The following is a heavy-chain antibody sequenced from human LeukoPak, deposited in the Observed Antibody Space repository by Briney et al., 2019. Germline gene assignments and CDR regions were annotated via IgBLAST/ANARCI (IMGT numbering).Heavy chain of an antibody. CDR1: GCTFIKSW. J-gene: IGHJ4*02. V-gene: IGHV3-15*01. Sequence: GGSLPLSCPGSGCTFIKSWMSWVGQAPARGMAWVGRILSETGGGCTDYGAPVKGRFTISRDNSKNTLYLQMSSLTTEDTAVYCWTSYRISVAGLVDYWGQGNLVTVSS. D-gene: IGHD6-19*01. CDR2: ILSETGGGCT. CDR3: TSYRISVAGLVDY.